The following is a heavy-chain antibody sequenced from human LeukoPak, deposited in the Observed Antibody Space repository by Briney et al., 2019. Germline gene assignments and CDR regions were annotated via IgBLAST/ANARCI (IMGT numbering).Heavy chain of an antibody. D-gene: IGHD5-24*01. V-gene: IGHV1-18*01. Sequence: ASVKVSCKASGYTFTSYGISWVRQAPGQGLEWMGWISAYNGNTNYAQKLQGSVTLTTDTSANTAYLELRSLRSDDTAVYYCARPQEEDGYNYNWAFDYWGQGTLVTVSS. CDR2: ISAYNGNT. CDR1: GYTFTSYG. CDR3: ARPQEEDGYNYNWAFDY. J-gene: IGHJ4*02.